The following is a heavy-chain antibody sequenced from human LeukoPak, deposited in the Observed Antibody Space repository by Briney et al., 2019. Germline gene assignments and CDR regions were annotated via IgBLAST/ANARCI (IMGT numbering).Heavy chain of an antibody. Sequence: PSETLSLTCTVSGGSISSGDYYWSWIRQPPGKGLEWIGYIYYSGSTYYNPSLKSRVTISVDTSKNQFSLKLSSVTAADTAVYYCARVFRCGGDCSYDAFDIWGQGTMVTVSS. J-gene: IGHJ3*02. CDR1: GGSISSGDYY. CDR2: IYYSGST. V-gene: IGHV4-30-4*08. CDR3: ARVFRCGGDCSYDAFDI. D-gene: IGHD2-21*01.